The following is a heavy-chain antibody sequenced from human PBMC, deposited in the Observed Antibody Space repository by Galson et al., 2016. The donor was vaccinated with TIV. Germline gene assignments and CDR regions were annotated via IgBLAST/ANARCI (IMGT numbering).Heavy chain of an antibody. D-gene: IGHD4-17*01. CDR3: ARTPYGDSFGWYFDL. V-gene: IGHV2-70*11. J-gene: IGHJ2*01. Sequence: PALVKPTQTLTLTCTFSGFSHTTTGMCVSWIRQAPGKGLEWLARIDWDDDKYYSISLKSRLTVSKDTSKNQVVLTMTDMDPVDTATYYCARTPYGDSFGWYFDLWGRGTLVTVSS. CDR2: IDWDDDK. CDR1: GFSHTTTGMC.